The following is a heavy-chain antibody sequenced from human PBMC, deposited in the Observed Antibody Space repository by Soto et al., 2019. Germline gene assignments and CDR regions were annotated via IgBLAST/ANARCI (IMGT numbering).Heavy chain of an antibody. CDR3: ARLYDRLSAFDI. CDR1: GGSIGSGDDY. V-gene: IGHV4-30-4*01. CDR2: IYYSGST. J-gene: IGHJ3*02. D-gene: IGHD3-10*02. Sequence: SETLSLTCTVSGGSIGSGDDYWSWIRQPPGKGLEWIGYIYYSGSTYYNPSLKSRVTISVDTSKNQFSLKLSSVTAADTAVYYCARLYDRLSAFDIWGQGTMVTVS.